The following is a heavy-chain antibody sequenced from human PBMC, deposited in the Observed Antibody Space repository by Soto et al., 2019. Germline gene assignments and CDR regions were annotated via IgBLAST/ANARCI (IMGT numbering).Heavy chain of an antibody. CDR2: IIPIFGTA. V-gene: IGHV1-69*12. Sequence: QVQLVQSGAEVKKPGSSVKVSCKASGGTFSSYAISWVRQAPGQGLEWMGGIIPIFGTANYAQKFQGRVTITADESESTAYMELGSLRSEDTAVYYCGGGYCSGGSCYSYWFDYWGQGTLVTVSS. J-gene: IGHJ4*02. CDR3: GGGYCSGGSCYSYWFDY. D-gene: IGHD2-15*01. CDR1: GGTFSSYA.